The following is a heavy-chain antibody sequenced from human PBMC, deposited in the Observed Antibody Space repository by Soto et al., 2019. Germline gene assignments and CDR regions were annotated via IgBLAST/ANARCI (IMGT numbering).Heavy chain of an antibody. J-gene: IGHJ5*02. Sequence: ASVKVSCKVSGYTLTELSMHWVRQAPGKGLEWMGGFDPEDGETIYAQKFQGRVTMTEDTSTDTAYMELSSLRSEETAVYYCASYYYDSSGSILSWFDPWGQGTLVTVSS. V-gene: IGHV1-24*01. D-gene: IGHD3-22*01. CDR1: GYTLTELS. CDR3: ASYYYDSSGSILSWFDP. CDR2: FDPEDGET.